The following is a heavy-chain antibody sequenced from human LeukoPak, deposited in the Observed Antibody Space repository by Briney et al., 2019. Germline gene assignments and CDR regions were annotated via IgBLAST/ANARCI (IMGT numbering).Heavy chain of an antibody. V-gene: IGHV4-39*07. Sequence: SETLSLTCTVSGGSISSSSYYWGWIRQPPGKGLEWIGSIYYSGSTYYNPSLKSRVTISVDTSKNQFSLKLSSVTAADTAVYYCARDPSIVVVPAAIDYWGQGTLVTVSS. J-gene: IGHJ4*02. CDR3: ARDPSIVVVPAAIDY. CDR2: IYYSGST. D-gene: IGHD2-2*01. CDR1: GGSISSSSYY.